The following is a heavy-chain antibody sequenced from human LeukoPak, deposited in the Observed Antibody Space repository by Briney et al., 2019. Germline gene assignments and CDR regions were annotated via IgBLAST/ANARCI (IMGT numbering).Heavy chain of an antibody. D-gene: IGHD2-15*01. CDR3: AKEGYCGGGSCYTENDY. J-gene: IGHJ4*02. V-gene: IGHV3-23*01. Sequence: GGSLRLSCAASGFTFSSYGMSWVRQAPGKGLEWVSAISGSGGSTYYADSVKGRFTISRDNSKNTLYLQMNSLRAEDTAVYYCAKEGYCGGGSCYTENDYWGQGTLVTVSS. CDR2: ISGSGGST. CDR1: GFTFSSYG.